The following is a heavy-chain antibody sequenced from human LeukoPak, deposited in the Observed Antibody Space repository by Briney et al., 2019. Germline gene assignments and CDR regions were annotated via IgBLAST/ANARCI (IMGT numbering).Heavy chain of an antibody. CDR1: GFTFSSYG. CDR2: ISGSGGST. Sequence: GGSLRLSCAASGFTFSSYGMSWVRQAPGKGLEWVSAISGSGGSTYYADSVKGRFTISRDNSKNTLYLQMNSLRTEDTAVYYCAKTRRGYSYGSAFDYWGQGTLVTVSS. J-gene: IGHJ4*02. CDR3: AKTRRGYSYGSAFDY. D-gene: IGHD5-18*01. V-gene: IGHV3-23*01.